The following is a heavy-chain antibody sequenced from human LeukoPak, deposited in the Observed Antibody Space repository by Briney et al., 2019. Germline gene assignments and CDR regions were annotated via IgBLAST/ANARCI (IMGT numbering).Heavy chain of an antibody. CDR1: GYTFTSYG. V-gene: IGHV1-18*01. Sequence: ASVKVSCKASGYTFTSYGISWVRQAPGQGLEWMGWISAYNGNTNYAQKLQGRVTMTTDTSTSTAYMELRSLRSDDTAVYYCARLGCSSTSCYEASVDYWGQEPWSPSPQ. J-gene: IGHJ4*01. CDR2: ISAYNGNT. D-gene: IGHD2-2*01. CDR3: ARLGCSSTSCYEASVDY.